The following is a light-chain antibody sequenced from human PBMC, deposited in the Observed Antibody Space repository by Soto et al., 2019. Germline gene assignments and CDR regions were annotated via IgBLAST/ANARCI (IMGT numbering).Light chain of an antibody. Sequence: QMTQTPSSLSASVGDRVILTCRASQSIGNWLAWYQQKPGKAPKLLIYKASSLESGVPDRFSGSGSGTEFTLTISSLQSEDFAVYYCQQYENWPPVTFGQGTKVDIK. V-gene: IGKV1-5*03. J-gene: IGKJ1*01. CDR1: QSIGNW. CDR3: QQYENWPPVT. CDR2: KAS.